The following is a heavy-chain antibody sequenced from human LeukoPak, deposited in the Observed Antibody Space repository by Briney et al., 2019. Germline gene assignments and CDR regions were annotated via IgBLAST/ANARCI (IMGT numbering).Heavy chain of an antibody. Sequence: GGYLRLSCAASGFTFSTYAMSWVRQAPGKGRGWVSAISGSGGSTYYADSVKGRFTISRDNSKNTLYLQMNSPRVEDTAIYYCAKDPRVFPLDPWGQGTLVTVSS. CDR1: GFTFSTYA. V-gene: IGHV3-23*01. D-gene: IGHD2-21*01. CDR2: ISGSGGST. J-gene: IGHJ5*02. CDR3: AKDPRVFPLDP.